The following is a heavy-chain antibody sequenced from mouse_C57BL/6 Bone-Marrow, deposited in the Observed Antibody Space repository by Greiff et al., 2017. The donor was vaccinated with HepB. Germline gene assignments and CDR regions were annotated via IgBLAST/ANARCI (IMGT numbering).Heavy chain of an antibody. Sequence: QVQLQQPGAELVKPGASVKLSCKASGYTFTSYWMHWVKQRPGQGLEWIGMIHPNSGSTNYNEKFKSKATLTVDKSSSTAYMQLSSLTSEDSAVYYCARDGYYPYYYAMDYWSQGTSVTVSS. V-gene: IGHV1-64*01. J-gene: IGHJ4*01. CDR1: GYTFTSYW. CDR3: ARDGYYPYYYAMDY. CDR2: IHPNSGST. D-gene: IGHD2-3*01.